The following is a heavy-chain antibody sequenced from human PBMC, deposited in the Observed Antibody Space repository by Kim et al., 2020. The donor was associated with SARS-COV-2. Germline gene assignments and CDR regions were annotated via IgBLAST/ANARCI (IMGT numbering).Heavy chain of an antibody. CDR2: ISTYGGTT. Sequence: GGSLRLSCAVSGFTFSSYAMYWVRQAPGKGLEWVSDISTYGGTTYYADSAKGRFTISRDNSKNTLFLQMSSLRVDDTAVYYCAKAENWNYRRDSPLGYWGQGTLVTVSS. J-gene: IGHJ4*02. CDR1: GFTFSSYA. V-gene: IGHV3-23*01. CDR3: AKAENWNYRRDSPLGY. D-gene: IGHD1-7*01.